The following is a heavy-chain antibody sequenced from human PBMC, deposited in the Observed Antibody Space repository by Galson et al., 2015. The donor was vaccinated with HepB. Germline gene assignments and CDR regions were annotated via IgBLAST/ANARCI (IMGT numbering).Heavy chain of an antibody. CDR1: GFTFSSYS. V-gene: IGHV3-21*01. J-gene: IGHJ4*02. Sequence: SLRLSCAASGFTFSSYSMNWVRQAPGKGLEWVSSISSSSSYIYYADSVKGRFTISRDNAKNSLYLQMNSLRAEDTAVYYCARGIGSGFVAVAGNFDYWGQGTLVTVSS. CDR3: ARGIGSGFVAVAGNFDY. D-gene: IGHD6-19*01. CDR2: ISSSSSYI.